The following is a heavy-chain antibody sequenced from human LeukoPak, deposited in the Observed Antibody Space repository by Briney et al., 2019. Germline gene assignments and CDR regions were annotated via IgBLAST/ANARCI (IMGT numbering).Heavy chain of an antibody. CDR3: ARDPGYCSGGNCYSLYSFDY. D-gene: IGHD2-15*01. CDR2: IWFGGSDK. V-gene: IGHV3-33*08. J-gene: IGHJ4*02. Sequence: GGSLRLSCAASGFTFNNYPMHWVRQAPGKGLEWVAVIWFGGSDKYYADSVKGRFTMSRDDSKNTLYLQMNSLRAEDTAVFYCARDPGYCSGGNCYSLYSFDYWGQGTLVTVSS. CDR1: GFTFNNYP.